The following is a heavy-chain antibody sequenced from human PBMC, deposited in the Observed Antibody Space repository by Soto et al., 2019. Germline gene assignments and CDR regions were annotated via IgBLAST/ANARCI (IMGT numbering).Heavy chain of an antibody. CDR2: IKQDGTKK. J-gene: IGHJ5*02. V-gene: IGHV3-7*01. CDR1: GFTFSTYW. D-gene: IGHD3-16*01. CDR3: ARAGPYDYIWGAALDP. Sequence: PGGSLRLSCAASGFTFSTYWMSWVRQAPGKGLEWVANIKQDGTKKYYVDSVKGRFAISRDNAKNSLYLQMNSLRAEDTAVYYCARAGPYDYIWGAALDPWGQGTLVTVSS.